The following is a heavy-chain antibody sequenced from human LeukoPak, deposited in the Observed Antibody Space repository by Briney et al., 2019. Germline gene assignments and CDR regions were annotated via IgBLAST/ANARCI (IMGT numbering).Heavy chain of an antibody. CDR2: ISGSGGST. V-gene: IGHV3-23*01. D-gene: IGHD1-26*01. CDR1: GFTFSSYA. CDR3: AKDRKPMGATASDY. Sequence: PGGSLRLSCAASGFTFSSYAMSWVRQAPGKGLEWISAISGSGGSTYYADSVKGRFTISRDNSKNTLYLQMNSLRAEDTAVYYCAKDRKPMGATASDYWGQGTLVTVSS. J-gene: IGHJ4*02.